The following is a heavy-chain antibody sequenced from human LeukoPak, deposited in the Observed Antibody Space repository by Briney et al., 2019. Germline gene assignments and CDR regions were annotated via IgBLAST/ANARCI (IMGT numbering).Heavy chain of an antibody. CDR2: ISGSGGST. D-gene: IGHD1-26*01. CDR3: AKDHLPALGPGGWELLLLHFDY. Sequence: GGSLRLSCAASGFTFSSYAMSWVRQAPGKGLEWVSAISGSGGSTYYADSVKGRFTISRDNSKNTLYLQMNSLRAEDTAVYYCAKDHLPALGPGGWELLLLHFDYGGKGTLVTVSS. V-gene: IGHV3-23*01. CDR1: GFTFSSYA. J-gene: IGHJ4*02.